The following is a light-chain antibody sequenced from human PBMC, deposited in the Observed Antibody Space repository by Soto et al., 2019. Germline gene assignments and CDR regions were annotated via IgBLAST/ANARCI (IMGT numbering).Light chain of an antibody. CDR2: RAS. CDR3: QHYSTYSGT. V-gene: IGKV1-5*03. J-gene: IGKJ3*01. Sequence: DVQMAQSPSTLSASVGDRVTITCRASQSIGDWLAWFQQKPGKAPALLIYRASYLESGVPSRFSGSVSGTEFTLTISSLQPDDFSTYYCQHYSTYSGTFGPGTTVEIK. CDR1: QSIGDW.